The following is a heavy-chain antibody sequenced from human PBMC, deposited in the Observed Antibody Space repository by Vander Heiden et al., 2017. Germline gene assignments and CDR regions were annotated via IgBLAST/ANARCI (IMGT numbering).Heavy chain of an antibody. J-gene: IGHJ6*02. CDR3: ARALGSRDYYYGMDV. CDR2: IIPIFGTA. CDR1: GGTFSSYA. D-gene: IGHD2-15*01. V-gene: IGHV1-69*06. Sequence: QVQLMHSGAEVKNPVSSVKVSCKASGGTFSSYASSWVRQATGQGLERMGGIIPIFGTANYEQKFQGRVTNTADKSTSTAYMELSNLRSEDTAVYYWARALGSRDYYYGMDVWGQGTTVTVSS.